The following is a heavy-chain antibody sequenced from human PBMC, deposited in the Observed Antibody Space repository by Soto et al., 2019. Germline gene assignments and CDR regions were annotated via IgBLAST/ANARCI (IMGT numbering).Heavy chain of an antibody. CDR2: IYYSGST. CDR3: AGTTSLQWYYMDV. J-gene: IGHJ6*03. V-gene: IGHV4-39*01. D-gene: IGHD1-7*01. Sequence: SETLSLTCTVSGGSISSSSYYWGWIRQPPGKGLEWIGSIYYSGSTYYNPSLKSRVTISVDTSKNQFSLHLNSVTPEDTAVYYCAGTTSLQWYYMDVWGKGTTVTVSS. CDR1: GGSISSSSYY.